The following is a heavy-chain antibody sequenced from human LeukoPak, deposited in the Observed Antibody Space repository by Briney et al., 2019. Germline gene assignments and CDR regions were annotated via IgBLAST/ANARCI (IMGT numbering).Heavy chain of an antibody. CDR3: AREAMVSRGFDP. Sequence: SETLSLTCTVSGGSISSYYWSWIRQPPGKGLEWIGYIYYSGSTNYNPSLKSRVTISVDTSKNQFPLKLSSVTAADTAVYYCAREAMVSRGFDPWGQGTLVTVSS. CDR1: GGSISSYY. V-gene: IGHV4-59*01. D-gene: IGHD5-18*01. J-gene: IGHJ5*02. CDR2: IYYSGST.